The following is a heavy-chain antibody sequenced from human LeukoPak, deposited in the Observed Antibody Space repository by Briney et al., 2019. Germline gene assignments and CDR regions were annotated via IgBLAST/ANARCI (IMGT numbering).Heavy chain of an antibody. CDR3: ARDRGYSYGFYDY. D-gene: IGHD5-18*01. CDR1: GGSISSYY. CDR2: IYYSGST. V-gene: IGHV4-59*01. Sequence: PSETLSLTCTVSGGSISSYYWSWIRQPPGKGLEWIGYIYYSGSTNYNPSLKSRVTISVDTSKNQFSLKVSSVTAADTAVYYCARDRGYSYGFYDYWGQGTLVTVSS. J-gene: IGHJ4*02.